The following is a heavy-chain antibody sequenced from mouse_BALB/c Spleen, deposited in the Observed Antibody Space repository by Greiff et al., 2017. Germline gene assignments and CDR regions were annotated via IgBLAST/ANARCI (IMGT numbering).Heavy chain of an antibody. J-gene: IGHJ1*01. Sequence: VQLQQSGAELVRPGALVKLSCKASGFKIKDYYMHWVKQRPEQGLEWIGWIDPENGNTKYDPKFQGKARITADTSSNTAYLQLSSLTSEDTAVYYGARKEEILRLPYFDVWGAGTTVTVSS. CDR3: ARKEEILRLPYFDV. CDR2: IDPENGNT. CDR1: GFKIKDYY. V-gene: IGHV14-1*02. D-gene: IGHD1-2*01.